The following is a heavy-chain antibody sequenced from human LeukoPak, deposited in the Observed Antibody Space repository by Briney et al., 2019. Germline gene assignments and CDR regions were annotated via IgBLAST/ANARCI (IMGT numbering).Heavy chain of an antibody. V-gene: IGHV3-21*01. CDR3: ARAKNIKMPTILDY. CDR1: GFTFSAYY. J-gene: IGHJ4*02. CDR2: ISSTTDYK. Sequence: GGSLRLSCAASGFTFSAYYMNWVRQAPGKGLEWVSSISSTTDYKVYADSLKGRFTISRDNAKNSLYLQMNSLRAEDTAVYYCARAKNIKMPTILDYWGQGTLVTVSS. D-gene: IGHD5-24*01.